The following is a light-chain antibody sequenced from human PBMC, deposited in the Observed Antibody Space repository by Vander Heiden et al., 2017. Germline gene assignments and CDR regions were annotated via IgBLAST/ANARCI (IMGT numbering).Light chain of an antibody. CDR1: PSVSSSY. V-gene: IGKV3-20*01. Sequence: EIVFTQSPCTCSFSPGERATLPCRASPSVSSSYLAWYQQKPGQAPRLLIYGASSRATGIPDRFSGSGSGTDFTLTISRLEPEDFAVYYCQQYGSSPPSTFGQGTKLELK. CDR3: QQYGSSPPST. CDR2: GAS. J-gene: IGKJ2*01.